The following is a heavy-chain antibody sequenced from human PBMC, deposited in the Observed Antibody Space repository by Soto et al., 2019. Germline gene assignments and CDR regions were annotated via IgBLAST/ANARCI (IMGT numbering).Heavy chain of an antibody. Sequence: PSETLSLTCTVSGGSISSHYWNWVRQPAGRGLEWIGRIYPSGTTNYNPSLRSRVAMSLDTSQSHFSLILTSVTAADTALYYCASDQGFGELTWFDPWGRGTLVTVSS. CDR3: ASDQGFGELTWFDP. CDR2: IYPSGTT. D-gene: IGHD3-10*01. V-gene: IGHV4-4*07. J-gene: IGHJ5*02. CDR1: GGSISSHY.